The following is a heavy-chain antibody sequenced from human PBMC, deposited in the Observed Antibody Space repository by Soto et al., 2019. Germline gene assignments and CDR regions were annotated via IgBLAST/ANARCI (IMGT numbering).Heavy chain of an antibody. CDR3: ARLATKFLEWFNDAFDI. J-gene: IGHJ3*02. Sequence: QVQLVESGGGLVKPGGSLRLSCAASGFTFSDYYMSWIRQAPGQGLEWVSYISSSGSTIYYADSVKGRFTISRDNAKNSLYLQMNSLRAEDTAVYYCARLATKFLEWFNDAFDIWGQGTMVTVSS. V-gene: IGHV3-11*01. D-gene: IGHD3-3*01. CDR2: ISSSGSTI. CDR1: GFTFSDYY.